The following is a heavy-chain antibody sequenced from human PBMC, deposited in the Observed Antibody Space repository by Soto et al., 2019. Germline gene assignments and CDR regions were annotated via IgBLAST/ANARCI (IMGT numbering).Heavy chain of an antibody. CDR2: IDPSDSQT. CDR1: GYSFAGYW. D-gene: IGHD3-22*01. J-gene: IGHJ4*02. V-gene: IGHV5-10-1*01. CDR3: ARQIYDSDTGPNFEYYFDS. Sequence: GESLKISCKGSGYSFAGYWITWVRQKPGKGLEWMGRIDPSDSQTYYSPSFRGHVTISVTKSITTVFLQWSSLRASDTAMYYCARQIYDSDTGPNFEYYFDSWGQGTPVTVSS.